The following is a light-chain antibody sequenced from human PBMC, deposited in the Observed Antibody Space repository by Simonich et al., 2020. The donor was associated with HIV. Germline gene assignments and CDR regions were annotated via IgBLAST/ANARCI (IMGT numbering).Light chain of an antibody. Sequence: DIQMTQSPSTLSASVGDRVTITCRASQGINSWLAWYQQRPGKAPKLLIYTASTLQSGVPSRFSGSGSGTDFTLTISSLQPEDSATYYCQQANSFPFTFGPGTKVEIK. CDR3: QQANSFPFT. CDR2: TAS. J-gene: IGKJ3*01. V-gene: IGKV1-12*01. CDR1: QGINSW.